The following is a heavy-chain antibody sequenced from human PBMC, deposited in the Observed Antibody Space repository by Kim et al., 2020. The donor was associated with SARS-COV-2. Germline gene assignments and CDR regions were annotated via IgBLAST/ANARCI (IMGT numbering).Heavy chain of an antibody. CDR2: ISSYSGQT. D-gene: IGHD6-13*01. J-gene: IGHJ4*02. CDR3: ARDRGQQLVTGVFDD. CDR1: GYTFTSNS. V-gene: IGHV1-18*04. Sequence: ASVKVSCKTSGYTFTSNSVSWVRQAPGQGLEWMGWISSYSGQTNYAQKLQGRVTMITDTSTSTAYMELRTLRSDDTAVYFCARDRGQQLVTGVFDDWGQGTLVTVSS.